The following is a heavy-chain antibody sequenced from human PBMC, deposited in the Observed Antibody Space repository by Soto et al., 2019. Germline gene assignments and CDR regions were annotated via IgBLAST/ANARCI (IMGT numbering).Heavy chain of an antibody. J-gene: IGHJ4*02. CDR1: GGTFSSYA. Sequence: SVKVSCKASGGTFSSYAISWVRQAPGQGLEWMGGIIPIFGTANYAQKFQGRVTITADESTSTAYMELSSLRSEDTAVYYCASYKRVGQWAGGPFDYWGQGTLVTVSS. CDR2: IIPIFGTA. V-gene: IGHV1-69*13. D-gene: IGHD6-19*01. CDR3: ASYKRVGQWAGGPFDY.